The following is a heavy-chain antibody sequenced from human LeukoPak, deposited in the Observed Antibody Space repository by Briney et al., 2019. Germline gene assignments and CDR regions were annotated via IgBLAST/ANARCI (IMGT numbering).Heavy chain of an antibody. J-gene: IGHJ6*02. Sequence: SQTLSLTCAISGDSFSSRSAAWNWIRQSPSRGLEWLGRTYYRSKWSSGYAESVKSRITINPDTSKNQFSLKLSSVTAADTAVYYCARSPHCSSTSCRPPYYYYYGMDVWGQGTTVTVSS. CDR3: ARSPHCSSTSCRPPYYYYYGMDV. CDR1: GDSFSSRSAA. D-gene: IGHD2-2*01. CDR2: TYYRSKWSS. V-gene: IGHV6-1*01.